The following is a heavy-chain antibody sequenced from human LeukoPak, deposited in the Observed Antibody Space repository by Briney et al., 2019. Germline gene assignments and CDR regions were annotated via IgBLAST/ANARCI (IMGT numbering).Heavy chain of an antibody. J-gene: IGHJ6*02. V-gene: IGHV1-2*06. CDR2: INANSGGT. Sequence: GASVKVSCKSSGYTFTGYQMHWVRQAPGQGLEWIGRINANSGGTNTAQKFQGRVTMTRDTSKTTAYMELSGLRSDDTAVYYCARGEDLGVAMDYYYGLDVWGQGTTVTVSS. D-gene: IGHD2-8*01. CDR1: GYTFTGYQ. CDR3: ARGEDLGVAMDYYYGLDV.